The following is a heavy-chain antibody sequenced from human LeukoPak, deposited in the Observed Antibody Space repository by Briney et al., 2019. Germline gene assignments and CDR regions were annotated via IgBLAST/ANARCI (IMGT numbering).Heavy chain of an antibody. D-gene: IGHD2-2*01. CDR3: ARGYSRPRYCSSTSCPGSPFYY. CDR2: INHSGST. Sequence: SETLSLTCTVSGGSISSSSYYWGWIRQPPGKGLEWIGEINHSGSTNYNPSLKSRVTISVDTSKNQFSLKLSSVTAADTAVYYCARGYSRPRYCSSTSCPGSPFYYWGQGTLVTVSS. V-gene: IGHV4-39*07. CDR1: GGSISSSSYY. J-gene: IGHJ4*02.